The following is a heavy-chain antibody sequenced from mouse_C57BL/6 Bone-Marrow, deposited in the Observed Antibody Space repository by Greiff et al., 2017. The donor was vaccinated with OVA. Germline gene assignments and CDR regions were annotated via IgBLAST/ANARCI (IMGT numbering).Heavy chain of an antibody. D-gene: IGHD1-1*01. CDR1: GYTFTDYY. J-gene: IGHJ1*03. CDR2: INPYNGGT. CDR3: ARSYYYGSSYRYFDV. Sequence: EVQLQESGPVLVKPGASVKMSCKASGYTFTDYYMNLVKQSHGKSLEWIGVINPYNGGTSYNQKFKGKATLTVDKSSSTAYMELNSLTSEDSAVYYCARSYYYGSSYRYFDVWGTGTTVTVSS. V-gene: IGHV1-19*01.